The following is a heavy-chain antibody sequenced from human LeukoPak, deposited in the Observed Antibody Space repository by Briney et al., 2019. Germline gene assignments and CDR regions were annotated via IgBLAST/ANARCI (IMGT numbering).Heavy chain of an antibody. CDR1: GFSARSYY. CDR2: IRGSGET. D-gene: IGHD5-24*01. Sequence: AGSLRLSCAVSGFSARSYYMSWVRQAPGKGLEWVSLIRGSGETFYADSVKGRFSISRDGSKNTVYLQMNSLRIEDTAVYFCARDRAATQGWVEFDPWGPGTLVTVSS. CDR3: ARDRAATQGWVEFDP. J-gene: IGHJ5*02. V-gene: IGHV3-66*03.